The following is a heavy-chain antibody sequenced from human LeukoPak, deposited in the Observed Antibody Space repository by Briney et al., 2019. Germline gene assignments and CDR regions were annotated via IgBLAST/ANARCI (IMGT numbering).Heavy chain of an antibody. J-gene: IGHJ4*02. CDR2: IKQDGSEK. CDR3: AKDYDTAMVTHFDY. Sequence: GGSLRLSCAVSGFTFSSNWMSWVRQAPGKGLEWVANIKQDGSEKYYVDSMKGRFTISRDNAKNSLYLQMNSLRAEDTAVYYCAKDYDTAMVTHFDYWGQGTLVTVSS. CDR1: GFTFSSNW. V-gene: IGHV3-7*01. D-gene: IGHD5-18*01.